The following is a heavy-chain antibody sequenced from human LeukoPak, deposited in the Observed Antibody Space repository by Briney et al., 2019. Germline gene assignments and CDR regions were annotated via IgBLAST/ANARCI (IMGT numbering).Heavy chain of an antibody. CDR1: GGSISSSSYY. CDR3: ARHVSIPGGFDP. D-gene: IGHD2-21*01. Sequence: PSETLSLTCTVSGGSISSSSYYWRWIRQPPGKGLEGIGSIYYSGSTYYNPSLKSRVTISVDTSKNQFSLKLSSVTAADTAVYYCARHVSIPGGFDPWGQGTLVTVSS. J-gene: IGHJ5*02. V-gene: IGHV4-39*01. CDR2: IYYSGST.